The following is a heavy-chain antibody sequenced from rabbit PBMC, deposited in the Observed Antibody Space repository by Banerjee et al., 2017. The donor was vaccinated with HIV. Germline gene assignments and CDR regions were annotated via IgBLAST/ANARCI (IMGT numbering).Heavy chain of an antibody. Sequence: EESGGDLVQPEGSLTLTCKASGLDLSSSYWICWVRQAPGKGPEWIACIATDTSGITVYASWAKGRFTISKTSSTTVTLQMTSLTAADTATYFCTRDPAGVDAVCLWGPGTLVTVS. J-gene: IGHJ4*01. CDR2: IATDTSGIT. CDR3: TRDPAGVDAVCL. V-gene: IGHV1S45*01. CDR1: GLDLSSSYW. D-gene: IGHD4-2*01.